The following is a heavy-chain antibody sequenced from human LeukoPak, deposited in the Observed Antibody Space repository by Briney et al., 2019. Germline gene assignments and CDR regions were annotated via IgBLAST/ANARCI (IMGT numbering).Heavy chain of an antibody. D-gene: IGHD4-23*01. CDR2: ISYDGSNK. CDR3: ARARQDYGGNSGYFVY. J-gene: IGHJ4*02. Sequence: GGSLRLSCAASGFTFSSYAMDWVRQAPGKGLEWVAVISYDGSNKYYADSVKGRFTISRDNSKNTLYLQMNSLRAEDTAVYYCARARQDYGGNSGYFVYWGQGTLVTVSS. CDR1: GFTFSSYA. V-gene: IGHV3-30*04.